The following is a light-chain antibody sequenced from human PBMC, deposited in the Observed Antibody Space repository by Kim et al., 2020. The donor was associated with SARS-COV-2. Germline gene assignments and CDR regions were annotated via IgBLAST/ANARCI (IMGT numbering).Light chain of an antibody. J-gene: IGKJ4*01. V-gene: IGKV1-39*01. CDR3: QQTYSTPT. CDR2: AAS. CDR1: QSIRSY. Sequence: DIQMTQSPSSLSASIGDRVTITCRASQSIRSYLNWYQQKPGRAPNLLIYAASSLQGGVPSTFSGSGSGTDFTLTISSLQPEDFATYYCQQTYSTPTFGGGTKVDIK.